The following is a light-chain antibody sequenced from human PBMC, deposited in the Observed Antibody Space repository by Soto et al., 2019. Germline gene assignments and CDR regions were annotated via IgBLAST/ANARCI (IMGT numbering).Light chain of an antibody. V-gene: IGLV2-14*01. J-gene: IGLJ2*01. CDR2: EVS. CDR3: SSYTTTTTLV. Sequence: QSALTQPASVSGSPGQSITISCSGTSSDIGYYQYVSWYQQHPGKVPQLLIYEVSNRPSGVSSRFSGSKSGNTVSLTISGLQPEDEADYFCSSYTTTTTLVFGGGTQLTVL. CDR1: SSDIGYYQY.